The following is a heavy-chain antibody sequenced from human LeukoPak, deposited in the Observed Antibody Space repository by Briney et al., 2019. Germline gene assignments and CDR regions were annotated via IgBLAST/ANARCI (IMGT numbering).Heavy chain of an antibody. V-gene: IGHV1-46*01. J-gene: IGHJ4*02. CDR2: INPSGGSK. Sequence: AASVKVCCKASGYRFTSYDMHWVRQAPGQGLEWMGIINPSGGSKSYAQRFQGRVAMTRDTSTTTVYMEVNSLTSEDTAVYFCARDGPTAAPFDYWGQGTLVTVSS. CDR1: GYRFTSYD. D-gene: IGHD2-2*01. CDR3: ARDGPTAAPFDY.